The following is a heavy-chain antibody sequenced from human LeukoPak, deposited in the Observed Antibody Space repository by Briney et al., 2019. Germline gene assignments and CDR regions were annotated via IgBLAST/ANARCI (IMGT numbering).Heavy chain of an antibody. V-gene: IGHV3-66*01. CDR2: IYSGGST. D-gene: IGHD6-13*01. CDR3: ARREYSSSWYYFDY. CDR1: GFTVSSNY. J-gene: IGHJ4*02. Sequence: GGSLRLSCAASGFTVSSNYMSWVRQAPGKGLEWVSVIYSGGSTYYADSVKGRFTISRDNSKNTLYLQMNSLRAEDTAVYYCARREYSSSWYYFDYWGQGTLVTVSP.